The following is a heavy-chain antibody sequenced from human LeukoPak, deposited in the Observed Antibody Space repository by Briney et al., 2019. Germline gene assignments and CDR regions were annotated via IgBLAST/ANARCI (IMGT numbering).Heavy chain of an antibody. Sequence: GGSLRLSCAASGFTFSSYGMHWVRQAPGKGLEWVAVISYDGSNKYYADSVKGRFTISRDNSKNTLYLQMNSLRAEDTAVYHCARRGYSSGWYYYYYGMDVWGQGTTVTVSS. CDR3: ARRGYSSGWYYYYYGMDV. V-gene: IGHV3-30*03. J-gene: IGHJ6*02. CDR2: ISYDGSNK. D-gene: IGHD6-19*01. CDR1: GFTFSSYG.